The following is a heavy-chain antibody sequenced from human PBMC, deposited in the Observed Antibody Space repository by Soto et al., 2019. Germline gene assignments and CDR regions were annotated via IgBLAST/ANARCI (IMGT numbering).Heavy chain of an antibody. CDR2: IYYRGTT. CDR1: GGSISSSGYF. V-gene: IGHV4-39*01. Sequence: SETLSLTCTVSGGSISSSGYFWVWIRQPPGKGLEWIGNIYYRGTTYYNPSLKSRVTISVDTSKNQFSLKLSSVTAADTAVYYCARRKQSSGDTCWQLFDYWGQGTLVTVS. J-gene: IGHJ4*02. CDR3: ARRKQSSGDTCWQLFDY. D-gene: IGHD2-15*01.